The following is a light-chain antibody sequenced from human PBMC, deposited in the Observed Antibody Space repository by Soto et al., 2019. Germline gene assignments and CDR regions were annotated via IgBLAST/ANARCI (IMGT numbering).Light chain of an antibody. Sequence: DIVMTQSPDSLAVSLGERATIKCKSSQSVLFSSNNRNFIAWYQQKPGQPPKLLINWASTRESGVPDRFSGSGSGTDFTLTISSLQAEDVAVYYCQQYYSSPRTFGQGTKVEIK. CDR2: WAS. J-gene: IGKJ1*01. CDR1: QSVLFSSNNRNF. V-gene: IGKV4-1*01. CDR3: QQYYSSPRT.